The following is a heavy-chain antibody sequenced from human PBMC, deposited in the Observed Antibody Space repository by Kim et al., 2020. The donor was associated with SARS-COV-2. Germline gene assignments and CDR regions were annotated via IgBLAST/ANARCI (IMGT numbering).Heavy chain of an antibody. CDR3: ARDPVADGYSFFDY. V-gene: IGHV3-53*01. CDR1: GLGVTNNH. CDR2: IFRGGTT. Sequence: GGSLRLSCAVSGLGVTNNHMTWIRQTPGRGLEWVSVIFRGGTTDYAASVQGRFTISRDYYQNTLSLQMNSLRAEDTAIYYCARDPVADGYSFFDYLGQGT. D-gene: IGHD5-18*01. J-gene: IGHJ4*02.